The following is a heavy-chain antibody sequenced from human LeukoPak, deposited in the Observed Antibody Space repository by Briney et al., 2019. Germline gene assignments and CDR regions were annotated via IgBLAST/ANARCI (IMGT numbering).Heavy chain of an antibody. CDR1: GYTLSELS. D-gene: IGHD6-13*01. Sequence: GASVKVSCKVSGYTLSELSMHWVRQAPGKGLEWMGGFDSEDGETIYAQKFQGRVTMTEDTSTDTAYMELSSLRSEDTAVYYCATESLRYSSSWYGRPTSPFDPWGQGTLVTVSS. CDR3: ATESLRYSSSWYGRPTSPFDP. V-gene: IGHV1-24*01. J-gene: IGHJ5*02. CDR2: FDSEDGET.